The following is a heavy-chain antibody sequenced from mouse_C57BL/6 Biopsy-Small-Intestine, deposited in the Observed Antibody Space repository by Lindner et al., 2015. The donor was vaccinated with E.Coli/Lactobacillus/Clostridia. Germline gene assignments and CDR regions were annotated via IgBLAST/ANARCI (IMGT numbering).Heavy chain of an antibody. D-gene: IGHD6-1*01. V-gene: IGHV1-84*02. CDR2: INPSRDAT. CDR3: AREADLEGAPEAFQI. CDR1: GYRFSDYY. Sequence: SVKVSCKASGYRFSDYYIHWVRQAPGQGLEWMGWINPSRDATMRAQHFEGRISMTIDTSISTAYLELNRLTSDDTAMYYCAREADLEGAPEAFQIWGQGTLVTVSS. J-gene: IGHJ3*01.